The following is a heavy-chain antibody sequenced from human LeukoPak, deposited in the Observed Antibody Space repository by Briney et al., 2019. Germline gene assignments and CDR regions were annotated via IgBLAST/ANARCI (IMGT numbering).Heavy chain of an antibody. J-gene: IGHJ4*02. CDR3: AKAIHSSSSGVVDY. Sequence: GGSLRLSCAASGFTFSTYALHWVRQAPGKGLEWVALIRYDGSNKYFADSMKGRFTISRDNSKNTLFLQMNSLRAEDTAVYYCAKAIHSSSSGVVDYWGQGTLVTVSS. D-gene: IGHD6-6*01. V-gene: IGHV3-30*02. CDR2: IRYDGSNK. CDR1: GFTFSTYA.